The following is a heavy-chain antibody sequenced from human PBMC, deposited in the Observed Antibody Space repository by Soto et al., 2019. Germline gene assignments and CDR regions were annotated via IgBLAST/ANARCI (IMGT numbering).Heavy chain of an antibody. J-gene: IGHJ6*02. CDR2: IYPGDSDT. V-gene: IGHV5-51*01. CDR1: GYSFTSYW. D-gene: IGHD1-1*01. CDR3: ARRTQPPNNQGYYYYGMDV. Sequence: LGESLKISCKGSGYSFTSYWIGWVRQMPGKGLEWMGIIYPGDSDTRYSPSFQGQVTISADKSISTAYLQWSSLKASDTAMYYCARRTQPPNNQGYYYYGMDVWGQGTTVTVSS.